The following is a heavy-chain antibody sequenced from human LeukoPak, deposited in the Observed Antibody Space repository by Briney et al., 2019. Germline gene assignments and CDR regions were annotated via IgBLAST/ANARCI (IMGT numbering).Heavy chain of an antibody. D-gene: IGHD6-13*01. CDR3: ARGRIAAAGLYFDY. CDR1: GLTFSSYG. V-gene: IGHV3-33*01. Sequence: GGSLRLSCAASGLTFSSYGMHGVRQAPGKGWGGVGVIWYDGSNKYYADSVKGRFTISRDNSKNTLYQQMNSLRAEDTAVYYCARGRIAAAGLYFDYWGQGTLVTVSS. J-gene: IGHJ4*02. CDR2: IWYDGSNK.